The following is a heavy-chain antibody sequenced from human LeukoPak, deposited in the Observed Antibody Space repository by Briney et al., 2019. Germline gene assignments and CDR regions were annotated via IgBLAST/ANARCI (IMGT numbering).Heavy chain of an antibody. CDR2: INPNSGDT. J-gene: IGHJ6*03. V-gene: IGHV1-2*02. Sequence: ASVKVSRKASGYTFTGYYMHWVRQAPGQGLEWMGWINPNSGDTNYAQKFQGRVTMTRDTSISTAYMELSRLRSDDTAVYYCTRDRDNLVTAISPDSYYYYYMDVWGKGTTVTVSS. CDR1: GYTFTGYY. CDR3: TRDRDNLVTAISPDSYYYYYMDV. D-gene: IGHD2-21*02.